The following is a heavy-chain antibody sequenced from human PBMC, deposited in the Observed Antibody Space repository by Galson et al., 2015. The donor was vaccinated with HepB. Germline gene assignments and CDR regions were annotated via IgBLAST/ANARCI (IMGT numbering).Heavy chain of an antibody. V-gene: IGHV3-7*03. D-gene: IGHD3-9*01. CDR1: GITFSNYW. Sequence: SLRLSCAGSGITFSNYWMSWVRQAPGKGLEWVANIKQDGSGEYDVDSVRGRFTISGDNAKNSLYLQMNSLRAEDTAVYYCVRVGRWVRDWLDGMDVWGQGTTVTVSS. J-gene: IGHJ6*02. CDR3: VRVGRWVRDWLDGMDV. CDR2: IKQDGSGE.